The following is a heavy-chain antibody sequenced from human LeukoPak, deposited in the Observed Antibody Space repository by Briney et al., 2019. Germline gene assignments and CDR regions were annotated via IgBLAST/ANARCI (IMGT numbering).Heavy chain of an antibody. CDR1: GGTFSSYA. V-gene: IGHV1-69*13. J-gene: IGHJ4*02. CDR2: IIPIFGTA. Sequence: EASVKVSCKASGGTFSSYAISWVRQAPGQGLEWMGGIIPIFGTANYAQKFQGRVTITADESTSTAYMELSSLRSEDTAVYYCASRVFGAGPIDYWGQGTLVTVSS. D-gene: IGHD3-10*02. CDR3: ASRVFGAGPIDY.